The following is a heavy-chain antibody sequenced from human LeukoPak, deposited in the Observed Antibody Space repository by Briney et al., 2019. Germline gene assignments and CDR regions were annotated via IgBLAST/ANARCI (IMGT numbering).Heavy chain of an antibody. V-gene: IGHV3-23*01. CDR1: GFTFSNYA. CDR2: ISDSGGST. Sequence: PGGSLRLSCTASGFTFSNYAMSWVRQAPGKGLEWVSVISDSGGSTYYADSVKGRFTISRDNSKNTLYLQMNSLRAEDTAIYYCAKETSESYSPLEHWGQGTLVTVSS. D-gene: IGHD1-26*01. J-gene: IGHJ1*01. CDR3: AKETSESYSPLEH.